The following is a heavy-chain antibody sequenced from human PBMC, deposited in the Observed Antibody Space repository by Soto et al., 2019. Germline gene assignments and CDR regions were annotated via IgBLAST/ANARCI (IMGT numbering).Heavy chain of an antibody. Sequence: GVSLRLSCAASGFTLSSYAMSWVRQAPGKGLEWVSAISGSGGSTYYADSVKGRFTISRDNSKNTLYLQMNSLRAEETAVYYCAKSKGVGATTFTITVYENWGQGTLVTVSS. CDR2: ISGSGGST. V-gene: IGHV3-23*01. CDR3: AKSKGVGATTFTITVYEN. D-gene: IGHD1-26*01. J-gene: IGHJ4*01. CDR1: GFTLSSYA.